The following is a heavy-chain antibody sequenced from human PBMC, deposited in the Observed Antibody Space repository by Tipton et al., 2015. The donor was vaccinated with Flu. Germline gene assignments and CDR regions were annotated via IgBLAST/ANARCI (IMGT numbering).Heavy chain of an antibody. V-gene: IGHV3-23*01. J-gene: IGHJ4*02. CDR3: AKGRELTIYDY. CDR1: GSTFSSYA. D-gene: IGHD1-26*01. CDR2: ISGSGGST. Sequence: AVSGSTFSSYAMSWVRQAPGKGLEWVSAISGSGGSTYYADSVKGRFTISRDNSKNTLYLQMNSLRAEDTAVYYCAKGRELTIYDYWGQGTLVTVSS.